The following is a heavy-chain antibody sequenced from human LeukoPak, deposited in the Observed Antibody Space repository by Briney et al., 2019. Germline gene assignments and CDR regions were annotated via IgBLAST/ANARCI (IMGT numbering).Heavy chain of an antibody. CDR1: GFTFSSYA. Sequence: GGSLRLSCAASGFTFSSYAIHWVRQAPGQGLEWVAVISDDGSSKYYSDSVKGRSTISRDNSKNMLYLHMNSLGTEDTAVYSCAREHFAATGTGWFDPWGQGTLVTVSS. CDR2: ISDDGSSK. V-gene: IGHV3-30-3*01. J-gene: IGHJ5*02. CDR3: AREHFAATGTGWFDP. D-gene: IGHD6-13*01.